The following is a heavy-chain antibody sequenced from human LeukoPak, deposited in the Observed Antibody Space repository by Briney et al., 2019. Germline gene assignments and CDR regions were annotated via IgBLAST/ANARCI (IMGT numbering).Heavy chain of an antibody. D-gene: IGHD6-13*01. CDR3: AKGVGSSWSLLDY. V-gene: IGHV3-30-3*01. CDR2: ISYDGSNK. CDR1: GFTFSSYA. Sequence: PGRSLRLSCAASGFTFSSYAMHWVRQAPGKGLEWVAVISYDGSNKYYADSVKGRFTISRDNSKNTLYLQMNSLRAEDTAVYYCAKGVGSSWSLLDYWGRGTLVTVSS. J-gene: IGHJ4*02.